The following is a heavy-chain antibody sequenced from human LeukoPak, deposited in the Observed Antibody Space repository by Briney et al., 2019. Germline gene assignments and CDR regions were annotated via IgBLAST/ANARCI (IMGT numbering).Heavy chain of an antibody. CDR3: APGDTAIEKIDY. D-gene: IGHD5-18*01. CDR2: ISGSGGST. CDR1: GFTFSSYA. Sequence: PGGSLRLSCAASGFTFSSYAMSWVRQAPGKGLEWVSAISGSGGSTYYADSVKGRFTISRDSSKNTLYLQMNSLRAEDTAVYYCAPGDTAIEKIDYWGQGTLVTVSS. J-gene: IGHJ4*02. V-gene: IGHV3-23*01.